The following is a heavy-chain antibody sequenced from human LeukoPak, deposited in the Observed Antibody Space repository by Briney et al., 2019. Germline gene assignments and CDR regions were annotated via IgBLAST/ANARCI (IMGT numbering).Heavy chain of an antibody. J-gene: IGHJ3*02. D-gene: IGHD3-22*01. CDR3: ARAYYDSSGYPDAFDI. V-gene: IGHV4-59*01. CDR2: IYYSGST. CDR1: GGSISSYY. Sequence: SETLSLTCTVSGGSISSYYWSWIRQPPGKGLEWIGYIYYSGSTNYDPSLKSRVTISVDTSKNQFSLKLSSVTAADTAVYYCARAYYDSSGYPDAFDIWGQGTMVTVSS.